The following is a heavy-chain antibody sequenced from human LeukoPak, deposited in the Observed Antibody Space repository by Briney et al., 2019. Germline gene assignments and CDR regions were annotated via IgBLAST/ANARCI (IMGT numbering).Heavy chain of an antibody. Sequence: PSETLSLTCAVYGGSFRGYYWSWIRQPPGKGLEWIGEINHSGNTNYNPSLKSRVTISVVTSKNQFSLKLSSVTAADTAVYYCARGSMATNPWFDPWGQGTLVTVSS. CDR1: GGSFRGYY. V-gene: IGHV4-34*01. J-gene: IGHJ5*02. D-gene: IGHD5-12*01. CDR3: ARGSMATNPWFDP. CDR2: INHSGNT.